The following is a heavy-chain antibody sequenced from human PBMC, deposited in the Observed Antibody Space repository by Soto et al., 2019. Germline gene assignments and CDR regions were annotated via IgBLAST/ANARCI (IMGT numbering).Heavy chain of an antibody. CDR3: TSAIVSGSTDY. CDR2: IRSKAYGGTT. Sequence: GGSLRLSCTASGFTFGDYAMSWVRQAPGKGLEWVGFIRSKAYGGTTEYAASVKGRSTISRDDSKSIAYLQMNSLKTEDTAVYYCTSAIVSGSTDYWGQGTLVTSPQ. CDR1: GFTFGDYA. J-gene: IGHJ4*02. V-gene: IGHV3-49*04. D-gene: IGHD3-22*01.